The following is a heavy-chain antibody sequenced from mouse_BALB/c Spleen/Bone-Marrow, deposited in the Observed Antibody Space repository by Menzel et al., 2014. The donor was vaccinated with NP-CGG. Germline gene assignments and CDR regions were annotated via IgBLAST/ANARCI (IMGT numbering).Heavy chain of an antibody. Sequence: EVQLQQSGPELVKPGASVKISCKASGYSFTGYFMNWVMQSHGKSLEWIGRINPYNGDTFYNQKFKGKATLTVDKSSSTAHMELRSLASEDSAVYYCARAFYDCYFGYWGQDTSLTVSS. V-gene: IGHV1-20*02. CDR2: INPYNGDT. J-gene: IGHJ2*02. CDR3: ARAFYDCYFGY. CDR1: GYSFTGYF. D-gene: IGHD2-3*01.